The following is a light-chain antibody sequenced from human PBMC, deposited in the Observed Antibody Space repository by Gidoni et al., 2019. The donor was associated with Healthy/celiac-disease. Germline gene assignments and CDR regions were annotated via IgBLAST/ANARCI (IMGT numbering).Light chain of an antibody. Sequence: EIVLTQSPATLSLSPGERATLSCRARQSVSSYLAWYQQKPGQAPRLLIYDASNRATGIPARFSGSGSGTDFTLTISSLEPEDFAVYYCQQRSNWPGTFGPXTKVDIK. V-gene: IGKV3-11*01. CDR2: DAS. J-gene: IGKJ3*01. CDR1: QSVSSY. CDR3: QQRSNWPGT.